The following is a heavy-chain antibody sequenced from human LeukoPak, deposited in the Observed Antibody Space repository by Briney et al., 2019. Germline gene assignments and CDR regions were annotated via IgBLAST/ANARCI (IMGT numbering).Heavy chain of an antibody. J-gene: IGHJ4*02. CDR3: ARGVVRYYYDSSGYYLSLNRFDY. Sequence: SETLSLTCTVSGGSISSSSFYWGWIRQPPGKGLDWIGSIYYSGTTYYNPSLKSRVTISVDTSKNQFSLKLSSVTAADTAVYYCARGVVRYYYDSSGYYLSLNRFDYWGQGTLVTVSS. V-gene: IGHV4-39*01. CDR1: GGSISSSSFY. D-gene: IGHD3-22*01. CDR2: IYYSGTT.